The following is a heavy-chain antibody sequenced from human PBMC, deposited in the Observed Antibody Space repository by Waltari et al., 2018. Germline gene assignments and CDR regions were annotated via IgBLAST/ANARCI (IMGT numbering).Heavy chain of an antibody. J-gene: IGHJ4*02. CDR3: VRGIDG. D-gene: IGHD3-9*01. V-gene: IGHV3-7*01. CDR1: GFTFSRFW. CDR2: INEDGSRI. Sequence: EVQLVESGGGFVQPGGSLRPSCAASGFTFSRFWTGWVRLAPEKGLEWVANINEDGSRIYYLGSVKGRFTISRDNAKNSLSLQMDSLRVEDTGVYYCVRGIDGWGQGTLVTVSS.